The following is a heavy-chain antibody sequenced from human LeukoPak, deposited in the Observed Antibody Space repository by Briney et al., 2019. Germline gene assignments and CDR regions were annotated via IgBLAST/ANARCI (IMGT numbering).Heavy chain of an antibody. V-gene: IGHV3-7*01. D-gene: IGHD6-19*01. Sequence: GGSLRLSCAASGFTFSSYWMSWVRQAPGKGLEWVANIKQDGSNKYHADSVKGRFTISRDNSKNTLYLQMNSLRAEDTAVYYCARDQNSSGWSLYYYYGMDVWGQGTTVTVSS. CDR3: ARDQNSSGWSLYYYYGMDV. J-gene: IGHJ6*02. CDR1: GFTFSSYW. CDR2: IKQDGSNK.